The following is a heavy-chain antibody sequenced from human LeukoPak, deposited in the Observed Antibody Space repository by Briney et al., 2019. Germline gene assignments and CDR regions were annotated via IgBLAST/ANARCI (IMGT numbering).Heavy chain of an antibody. CDR1: GGTFSSYT. Sequence: GASVKVSCKASGGTFSSYTISWVRQAPGQGLEWMGRIIPILGIANYAQKFQGRVTITADKSTSTAYMELSSLGSEDTAVYYRARDREVTGTTVGLDYWGQGTLVTVSS. CDR2: IIPILGIA. D-gene: IGHD1-20*01. V-gene: IGHV1-69*04. J-gene: IGHJ4*02. CDR3: ARDREVTGTTVGLDY.